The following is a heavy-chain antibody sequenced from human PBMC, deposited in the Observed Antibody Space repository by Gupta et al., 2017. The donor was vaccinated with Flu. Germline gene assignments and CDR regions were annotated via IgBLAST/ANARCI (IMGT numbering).Heavy chain of an antibody. J-gene: IGHJ5*01. CDR2: IKTKSIGGAA. D-gene: IGHD3-22*01. V-gene: IGHV3-15*07. Sequence: APGKGLEWVGRIKTKSIGGAADYAAPVKGRFTISRDDSRNMIYLQMSSLKVEDTALYYCTTTHGYFDNWFDPWGQGTLVTVSS. CDR3: TTTHGYFDNWFDP.